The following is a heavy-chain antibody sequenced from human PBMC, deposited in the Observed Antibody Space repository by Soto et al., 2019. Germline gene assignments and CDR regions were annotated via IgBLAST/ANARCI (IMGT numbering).Heavy chain of an antibody. Sequence: GGSLRLSCAASGFTFSSYWMSWVRQAPGKGLEWVANIKQDGSEKYYVDSVKGRFTISRDNAKNSLYLQMNSLRAEDTAVYYCAREALRFLEWIEYYYYYMDVWGKGTTVTVSS. D-gene: IGHD3-3*01. CDR1: GFTFSSYW. CDR3: AREALRFLEWIEYYYYYMDV. J-gene: IGHJ6*03. CDR2: IKQDGSEK. V-gene: IGHV3-7*01.